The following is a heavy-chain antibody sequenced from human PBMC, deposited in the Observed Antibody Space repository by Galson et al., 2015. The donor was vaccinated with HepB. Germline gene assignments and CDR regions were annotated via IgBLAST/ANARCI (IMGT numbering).Heavy chain of an antibody. V-gene: IGHV1-2*04. D-gene: IGHD3-9*01. CDR1: GYTFTGYD. Sequence: SVKVSCKASGYTFTGYDIHWVRQAPGQGLEWMGRIDPKSGDTNYAQKFQGWVTMTRDTSINTAYMEVTRLRSDDTAVYYCAREESGYYDAFDIWGQGTMATVSS. CDR3: AREESGYYDAFDI. J-gene: IGHJ3*02. CDR2: IDPKSGDT.